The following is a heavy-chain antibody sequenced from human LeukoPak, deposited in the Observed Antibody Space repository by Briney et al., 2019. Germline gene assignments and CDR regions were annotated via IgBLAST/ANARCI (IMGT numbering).Heavy chain of an antibody. J-gene: IGHJ5*02. CDR2: ISSSSSYI. D-gene: IGHD6-13*01. Sequence: GGSLRLSCAASGFTFSSYSMNWVRPAPGKGLEWVSSISSSSSYIYYADSVKGRFTISRDNAKNSLYLQMNSLRAEDTAVYYCARGIAAAGTNWFDPWGQGTLVTVSS. V-gene: IGHV3-21*01. CDR1: GFTFSSYS. CDR3: ARGIAAAGTNWFDP.